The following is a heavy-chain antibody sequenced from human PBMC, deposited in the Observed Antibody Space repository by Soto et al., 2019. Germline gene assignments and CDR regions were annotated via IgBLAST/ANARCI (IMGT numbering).Heavy chain of an antibody. CDR1: GGFVSSGTYY. D-gene: IGHD1-1*01. V-gene: IGHV4-34*01. CDR3: ARVERVTVTTVVDAFDI. CDR2: MSHSGGT. J-gene: IGHJ3*02. Sequence: QVQLQQWGAGLLKPSETLSLTCAVYGGFVSSGTYYWSWIRQPPGKGLEWIGEMSHSGGTHFNPSLKSRVTISVDTSKNQFSLKMSSVTAADTALYYCARVERVTVTTVVDAFDIWGPGTMVTVSS.